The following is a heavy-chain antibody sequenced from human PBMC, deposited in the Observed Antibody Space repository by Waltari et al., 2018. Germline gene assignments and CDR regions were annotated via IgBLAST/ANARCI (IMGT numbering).Heavy chain of an antibody. D-gene: IGHD2-15*01. CDR2: INHRGST. J-gene: IGHJ6*02. CDR3: ARRACGGSCYSYYYYYGMDV. Sequence: QVQLQQWGAGLLKPSETLSLTCAVYGGSFSGYYWSWIRQPPGKGLEWIGEINHRGSTNYNPSLKSRVTISVDTSKNQFSLKLSSVTAADTAVYYCARRACGGSCYSYYYYYGMDVWGQGTTVTVSS. CDR1: GGSFSGYY. V-gene: IGHV4-34*01.